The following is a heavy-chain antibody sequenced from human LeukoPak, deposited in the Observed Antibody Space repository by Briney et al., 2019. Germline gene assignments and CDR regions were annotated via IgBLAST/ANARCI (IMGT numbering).Heavy chain of an antibody. V-gene: IGHV5-51*01. CDR1: GYSFISYW. Sequence: ASVKVSCKGSGYSFISYWIGWVRQMPGKGLEWMGIIYPGDSDTRYSPSFQGQVTISADKSISTAYLQWSSLKASDTAMYYCARRDSSSSGYNWFDPWGQGTLVTVSS. CDR2: IYPGDSDT. D-gene: IGHD6-6*01. J-gene: IGHJ5*02. CDR3: ARRDSSSSGYNWFDP.